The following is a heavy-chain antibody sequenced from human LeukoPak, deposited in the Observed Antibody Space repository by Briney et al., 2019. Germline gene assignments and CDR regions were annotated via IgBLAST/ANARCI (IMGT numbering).Heavy chain of an antibody. CDR1: GGSFSGYY. CDR3: ARAVVVAATRYYYMDV. CDR2: INHSGST. J-gene: IGHJ6*03. D-gene: IGHD2-15*01. V-gene: IGHV4-34*01. Sequence: SSETLSLTCAVYGGSFSGYYWSWIRQPPGKGLEWIGEINHSGSTNYNPPLKSRVTISVDTSKNQFSLKLSSVTAADTAVYYCARAVVVAATRYYYMDVWGKGTTVTVSS.